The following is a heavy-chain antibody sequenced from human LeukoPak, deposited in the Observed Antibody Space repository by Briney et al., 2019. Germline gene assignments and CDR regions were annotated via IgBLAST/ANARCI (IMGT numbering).Heavy chain of an antibody. Sequence: SETLSLTCTVSGGXISSYYCTWIRQPPGKGLEWIGYIYDSGRTNYNPSLKSRATISVDTSKNQVSLKVSSVTVADTAVYFSAKYPSEYSSSYGMDVWGQGTTVTVSS. J-gene: IGHJ6*02. CDR2: IYDSGRT. V-gene: IGHV4-59*01. CDR3: AKYPSEYSSSYGMDV. CDR1: GGXISSYY. D-gene: IGHD6-6*01.